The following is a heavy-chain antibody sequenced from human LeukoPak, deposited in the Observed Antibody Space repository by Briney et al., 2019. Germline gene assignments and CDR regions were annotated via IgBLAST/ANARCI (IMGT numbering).Heavy chain of an antibody. D-gene: IGHD3-22*01. V-gene: IGHV4-61*02. CDR2: IYTSGST. J-gene: IGHJ2*01. Sequence: SETLSLTCTVSGGSISSGSYYWSWIRQPAGKGLEWIGRIYTSGSTNYNPSLKSRVTISVDTSKIQFSLKLSSVTAADTAVYYCARSHPTYYYDSSEGITWYFDLWGRGTLVTVSS. CDR1: GGSISSGSYY. CDR3: ARSHPTYYYDSSEGITWYFDL.